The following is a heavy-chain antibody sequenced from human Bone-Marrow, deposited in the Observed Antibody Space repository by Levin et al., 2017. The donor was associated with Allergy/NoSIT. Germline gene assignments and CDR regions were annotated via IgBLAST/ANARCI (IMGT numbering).Heavy chain of an antibody. J-gene: IGHJ3*02. CDR1: GGSISSSSYY. Sequence: SETLSLTCTVSGGSISSSSYYWGWIRQPPGKGLEWIGSIYYSGSTYYNPSLKSRVTISVDTSKNQFSLKLSSVTAADTAVYYCARGWRGYYYDSSGYYSDAFDIWGQGTMVTVSS. V-gene: IGHV4-39*07. CDR2: IYYSGST. CDR3: ARGWRGYYYDSSGYYSDAFDI. D-gene: IGHD3-22*01.